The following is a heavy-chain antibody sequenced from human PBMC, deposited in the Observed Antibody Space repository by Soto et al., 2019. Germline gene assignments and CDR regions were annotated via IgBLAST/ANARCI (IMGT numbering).Heavy chain of an antibody. CDR1: GDSISSNY. CDR3: ARVTDR. CDR2: IYYSGNP. Sequence: PSETLSLTCTVSGDSISSNYWSWIRQPPGKGLEWIGYIYYSGNPTYNPSFKSRVTMSVDRSKNQFSLKLSSVTAADTAVYYCARVTDRWGQGTLVTVSS. V-gene: IGHV4-59*12. J-gene: IGHJ5*02.